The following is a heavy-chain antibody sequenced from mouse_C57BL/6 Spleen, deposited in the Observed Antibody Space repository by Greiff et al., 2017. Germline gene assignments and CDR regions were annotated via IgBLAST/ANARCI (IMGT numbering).Heavy chain of an antibody. CDR3: AREDYGSSSFDY. CDR1: GYTFTSYW. J-gene: IGHJ2*01. V-gene: IGHV1-64*01. CDR2: IHPNSGST. Sequence: QVQLQQPGAELVKPGASVKLSCKASGYTFTSYWMHWVKQRPGQGLEWIGMIHPNSGSTNYNEKFKSKATLTVDKSSSTAYMQLSSLTSEDSAVYYCAREDYGSSSFDYWGQGTTLTASS. D-gene: IGHD1-1*01.